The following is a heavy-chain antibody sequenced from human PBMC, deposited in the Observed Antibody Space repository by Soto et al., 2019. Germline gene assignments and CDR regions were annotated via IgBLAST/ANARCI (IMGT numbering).Heavy chain of an antibody. CDR1: GFIFSSFW. D-gene: IGHD2-21*02. CDR3: ARVWVYNCGGDCPPAY. V-gene: IGHV3-7*05. J-gene: IGHJ4*02. CDR2: IKQDGGET. Sequence: GGSLRLSCAASGFIFSSFWMSWVRQAPGKGLEWVANIKQDGGETYYMDSMKGRFTISRDNAKNLLYLQMNTLRAEDTAVYYCARVWVYNCGGDCPPAYWGQGTLVTVSS.